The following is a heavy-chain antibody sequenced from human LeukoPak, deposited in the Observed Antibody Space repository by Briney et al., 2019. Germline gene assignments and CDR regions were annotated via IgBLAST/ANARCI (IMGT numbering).Heavy chain of an antibody. J-gene: IGHJ4*02. CDR2: IYHSGGT. CDR3: ATIGVATISFHC. V-gene: IGHV4-4*02. CDR1: GGSINSSNW. Sequence: SETLPLTCAVSGGSINSSNWWSWVRQPPGKGLEWIGEIYHSGGTNYNPSLKGRVTISVDKSKNQFSLKLSSVTAADTAVYYCATIGVATISFHCWGQGTLVTVSS. D-gene: IGHD5-24*01.